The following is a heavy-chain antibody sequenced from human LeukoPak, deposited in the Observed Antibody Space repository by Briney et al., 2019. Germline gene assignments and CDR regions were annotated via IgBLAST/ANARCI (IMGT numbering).Heavy chain of an antibody. D-gene: IGHD3-3*01. CDR3: ASGQYYDLWSGYYVD. CDR2: INHSGST. J-gene: IGHJ4*02. CDR1: GGSFSGHY. Sequence: SETLSLTCAVYGGSFSGHYWSWIRQPPGKGLEWIGEINHSGSTNYNPSLESRVTISVDTSKNHFSLKLSSVTAADTAVYYCASGQYYDLWSGYYVDWGQGTLVTVAA. V-gene: IGHV4-34*01.